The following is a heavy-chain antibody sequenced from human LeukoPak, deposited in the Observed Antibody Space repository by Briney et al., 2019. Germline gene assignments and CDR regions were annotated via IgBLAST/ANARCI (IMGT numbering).Heavy chain of an antibody. V-gene: IGHV1-69*13. J-gene: IGHJ3*02. CDR3: ARRMVRGAIDAFDI. CDR1: GGTFSSYA. D-gene: IGHD3-10*01. CDR2: IIPIFGTA. Sequence: GASVKVSCKASGGTFSSYAISWVRQAPGQGLEWMGGIIPIFGTANYAQKFQGRVTITADESTSTAYMELSSLRSEDTAVYYCARRMVRGAIDAFDIWGQGTMVTVSS.